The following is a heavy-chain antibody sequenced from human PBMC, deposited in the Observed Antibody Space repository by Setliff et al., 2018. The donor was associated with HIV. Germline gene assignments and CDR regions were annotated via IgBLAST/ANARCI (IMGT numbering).Heavy chain of an antibody. Sequence: PSETLSLTCTVSGHSITSDYQWGWIRQPPGKRLEWIGYIYSNGGTAYNPSLKSRVTISVDTSKNQFSLKLTSVTIADTAVYYCARFTSGWYGQYWGQGTLVTVS. J-gene: IGHJ4*02. D-gene: IGHD6-19*01. CDR3: ARFTSGWYGQY. CDR2: IYSNGGT. V-gene: IGHV4-38-2*02. CDR1: GHSITSDY.